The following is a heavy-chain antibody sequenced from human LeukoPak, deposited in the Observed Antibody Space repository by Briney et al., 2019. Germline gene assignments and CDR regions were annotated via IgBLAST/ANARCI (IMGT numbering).Heavy chain of an antibody. CDR1: GGSFSGYY. CDR3: ARGIPSDSSGYYFDY. Sequence: NTSETLSLTCAVYGGSFSGYYWSWIRQPPGKGLEWIGEINHSGSTNYNPSLKSRVTISVDTSKNRFSLKLSSVTAADTAVYYCARGIPSDSSGYYFDYWGQGTLVTVSS. V-gene: IGHV4-34*01. D-gene: IGHD6-19*01. CDR2: INHSGST. J-gene: IGHJ4*02.